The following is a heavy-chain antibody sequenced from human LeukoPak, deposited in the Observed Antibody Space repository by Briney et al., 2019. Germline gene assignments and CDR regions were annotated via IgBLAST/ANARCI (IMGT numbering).Heavy chain of an antibody. V-gene: IGHV4-39*01. D-gene: IGHD2-15*01. CDR3: ARVHPLYCSGGSCYSYNWFDP. J-gene: IGHJ5*02. CDR2: IYYSGGT. CDR1: GGSISSNTHY. Sequence: SETLSLTCTFSGGSISSNTHYWGWIRQPPGKGLEWIGIIYYSGGTYYNPSLKSRVAISVDTSKNQFSLKLTSVTAADTAVYYCARVHPLYCSGGSCYSYNWFDPWGQGTLATVSS.